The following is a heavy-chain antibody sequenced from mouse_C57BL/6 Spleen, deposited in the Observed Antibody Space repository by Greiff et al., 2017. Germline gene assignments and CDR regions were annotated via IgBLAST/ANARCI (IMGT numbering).Heavy chain of an antibody. Sequence: VQLQQSGAELVRPGSSVKLSCKASGYTFTSYWMDWVKQRPGQGLEWIGNIYPSDSETHYNQKFKDKATLTVDKSSSTAYMQLSSLTSEDSAVYYCAREEDYYAMDYWGQGTSVTVSS. J-gene: IGHJ4*01. V-gene: IGHV1-61*01. CDR1: GYTFTSYW. CDR3: AREEDYYAMDY. CDR2: IYPSDSET.